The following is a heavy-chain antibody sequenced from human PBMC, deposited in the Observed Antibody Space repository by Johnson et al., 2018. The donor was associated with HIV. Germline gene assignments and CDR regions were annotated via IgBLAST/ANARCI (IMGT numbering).Heavy chain of an antibody. CDR3: ARQKRYWRNAFDI. D-gene: IGHD3-9*01. J-gene: IGHJ3*02. CDR1: QFTFSSYV. CDR2: ISSSANTI. Sequence: QVQLVESGGGVVPPGRSLRLSCAASQFTFSSYVMSWIRQAPGKGLEWVAYISSSANTIYYADSVKGRFTLSRDNAKNSLYLQMNSLRAEDTAVYYCARQKRYWRNAFDIWGQGRMVTVSS. V-gene: IGHV3-11*04.